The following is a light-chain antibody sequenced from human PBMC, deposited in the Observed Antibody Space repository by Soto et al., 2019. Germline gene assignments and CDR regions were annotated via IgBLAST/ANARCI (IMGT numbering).Light chain of an antibody. CDR3: QQYNNWPLT. J-gene: IGKJ4*01. Sequence: EIVMTQSPATLSVSPGERATISCRASQSVSSNLAWYQQKPGQAPRLLIYGASTRATGIPARFSGSGSGTEFTLTISSLQSEDFAVDYCQQYNNWPLTFGGGTKVEIK. V-gene: IGKV3-15*01. CDR1: QSVSSN. CDR2: GAS.